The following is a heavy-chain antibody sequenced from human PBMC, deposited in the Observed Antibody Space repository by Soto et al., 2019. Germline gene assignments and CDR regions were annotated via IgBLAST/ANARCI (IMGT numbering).Heavy chain of an antibody. D-gene: IGHD3-9*01. CDR1: GFTFSSYA. CDR2: ISGSGATT. J-gene: IGHJ5*01. Sequence: EVQLLESGGGLVQPGGSLRLSCAASGFTFSSYAMTWVRQAPGKGLEWVSGISGSGATTSYADSVKGRFTVSRDNSKNTLYLHMTSLRVEDTAVYYCAKFRYVDWSSYNWFEYWGQGTPVTVSS. V-gene: IGHV3-23*01. CDR3: AKFRYVDWSSYNWFEY.